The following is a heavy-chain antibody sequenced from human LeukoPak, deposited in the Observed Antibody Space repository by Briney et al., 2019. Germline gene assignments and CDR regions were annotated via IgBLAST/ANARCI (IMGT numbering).Heavy chain of an antibody. V-gene: IGHV3-30*18. Sequence: GGSLRLSCSASGFMFRNYGMHWVRQAPGKGLEWVAVISYDGTNKYYVDSVKGRFIISRDNSKNTLYLEMNSLKVEDTAVYYCAKVGRLYASGWYQLDYWGQGVLVTVSS. CDR2: ISYDGTNK. D-gene: IGHD6-19*01. CDR3: AKVGRLYASGWYQLDY. J-gene: IGHJ4*02. CDR1: GFMFRNYG.